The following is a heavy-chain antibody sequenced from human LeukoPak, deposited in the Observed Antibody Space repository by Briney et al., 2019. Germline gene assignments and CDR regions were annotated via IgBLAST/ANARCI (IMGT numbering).Heavy chain of an antibody. Sequence: GASEKVSCKASGYTFTSSYMHWVRQAPVQGLEWMGIINPSGGSTSYAQKFQGRVTMTRDMSTSTVYMELGSLRSEDTAVYYCATKARPRLELRSYYYMDVWGKGTTVTVSS. CDR2: INPSGGST. CDR3: ATKARPRLELRSYYYMDV. CDR1: GYTFTSSY. D-gene: IGHD1-7*01. J-gene: IGHJ6*03. V-gene: IGHV1-46*01.